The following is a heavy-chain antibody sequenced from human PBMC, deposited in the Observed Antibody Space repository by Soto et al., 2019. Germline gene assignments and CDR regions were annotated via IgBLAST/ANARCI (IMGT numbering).Heavy chain of an antibody. CDR3: ARDSSGRHDY. CDR2: IYQSGTT. D-gene: IGHD3-22*01. J-gene: IGHJ4*02. CDR1: GGSVRSGSYS. V-gene: IGHV4-61*01. Sequence: QLQLQESGPGLLQPSETLSLTCSVSGGSVRSGSYSWTWIRQPPGKGLEWIGYIYQSGTTNYNASLKSRVTISIDTTKNQYFLKLNSVTAADTAVYYCARDSSGRHDYWGQGTLVTVSS.